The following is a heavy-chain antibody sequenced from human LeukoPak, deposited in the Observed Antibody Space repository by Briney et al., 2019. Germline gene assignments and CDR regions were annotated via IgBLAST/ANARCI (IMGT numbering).Heavy chain of an antibody. CDR2: IYYSGST. CDR1: GGSISSYY. J-gene: IGHJ5*02. Sequence: SETLSLTCTVSGGSISSYYWSWIRQPPGKGREWIGYIYYSGSTNYNPSLKSRVTISVDTSKNQFSLKLSSVTAADRAVYYCARALAAAGWFDPGGQGTLVTVSS. CDR3: ARALAAAGWFDP. D-gene: IGHD6-13*01. V-gene: IGHV4-59*01.